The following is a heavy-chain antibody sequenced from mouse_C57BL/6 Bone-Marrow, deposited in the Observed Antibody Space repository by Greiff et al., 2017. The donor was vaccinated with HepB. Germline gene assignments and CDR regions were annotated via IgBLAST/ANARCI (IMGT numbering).Heavy chain of an antibody. CDR1: GYSITSGYY. D-gene: IGHD2-1*01. Sequence: EVQVVESGPGLVKPSQSLSLTCSVTGYSITSGYYWNWIRQFPGNKLEWMGYISYDGSNNYNPSLKNRISITRDTSKNQFFLKLNSVTTEDTATYYCARGYGNLDYWGQGTTLTVSS. V-gene: IGHV3-6*01. CDR3: ARGYGNLDY. J-gene: IGHJ2*01. CDR2: ISYDGSN.